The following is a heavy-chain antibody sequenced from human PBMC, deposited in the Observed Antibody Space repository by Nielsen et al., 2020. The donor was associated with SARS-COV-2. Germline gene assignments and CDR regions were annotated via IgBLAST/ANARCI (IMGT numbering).Heavy chain of an antibody. J-gene: IGHJ4*02. CDR3: ARGEGKWFGESLDD. Sequence: ASVKVSCKASGYSFTNYAMNWVRQVPGQGLEWMGWINTNTGNPTYAQGFTGRFVFSLDTSVSTSYLQISSLKAEDTAVYYCARGEGKWFGESLDDWGQGTLVTVSS. CDR1: GYSFTNYA. CDR2: INTNTGNP. V-gene: IGHV7-4-1*02. D-gene: IGHD3-10*01.